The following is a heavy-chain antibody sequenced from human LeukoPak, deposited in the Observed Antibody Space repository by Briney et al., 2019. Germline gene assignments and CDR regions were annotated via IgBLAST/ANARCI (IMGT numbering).Heavy chain of an antibody. V-gene: IGHV4-4*02. CDR1: GGSISSSNR. D-gene: IGHD2-2*01. CDR2: IYHSGST. CDR3: ATLLCSSTTCYFAY. J-gene: IGHJ4*02. Sequence: PSGTLSLTWAVSGGSISSSNRCSWVRPPPGKGLEWIGEIYHSGSTNYNPSLKSRVTISVDKSKNQFSLKLSSVTAADTAVYYCATLLCSSTTCYFAYWGQGTLVTVSA.